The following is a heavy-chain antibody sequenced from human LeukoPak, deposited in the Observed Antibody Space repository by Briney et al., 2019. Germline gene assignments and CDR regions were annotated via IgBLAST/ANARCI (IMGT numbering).Heavy chain of an antibody. CDR2: MNPNSGNT. J-gene: IGHJ4*02. Sequence: ASVKVSCKASGYTFTSYDINWVRQATGQGLEWMGWMNPNSGNTGYAQKFQGRVTITRNTSISTAYMELSSLRSEDTAVYYFAGGQSSGYDDYWGQGTLVTVSS. CDR3: AGGQSSGYDDY. D-gene: IGHD3-22*01. V-gene: IGHV1-8*03. CDR1: GYTFTSYD.